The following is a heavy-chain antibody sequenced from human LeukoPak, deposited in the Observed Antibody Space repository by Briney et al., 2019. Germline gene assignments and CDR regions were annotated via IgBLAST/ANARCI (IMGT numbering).Heavy chain of an antibody. CDR2: ISYDGRNE. D-gene: IGHD3-22*01. CDR3: AKTYYYDSSGRALGDY. CDR1: GFTFRSYG. Sequence: PGRSLRLSCAASGFTFRSYGMHWVRQAPGKGLEWVAFISYDGRNEYYADSVKGRFTISRDSSNNTLYLQMNSLRAEDTAVYYCAKTYYYDSSGRALGDYWGQGTLVTVSS. J-gene: IGHJ4*02. V-gene: IGHV3-30*18.